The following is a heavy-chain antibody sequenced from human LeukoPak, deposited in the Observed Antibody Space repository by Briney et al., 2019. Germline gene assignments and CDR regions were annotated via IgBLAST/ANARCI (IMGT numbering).Heavy chain of an antibody. J-gene: IGHJ4*02. CDR2: IKQDGSEE. CDR3: ARWAVTGIYLDS. V-gene: IGHV3-7*01. D-gene: IGHD6-19*01. CDR1: GFTFSRYW. Sequence: GGSLRLSCAASGFTFSRYWMSWVRQPPGKGLELVANIKQDGSEELYVAAVKGRFTISRDNPQSSLSLQMTDLRAEDTAVYYCARWAVTGIYLDSWGQGALVTVSS.